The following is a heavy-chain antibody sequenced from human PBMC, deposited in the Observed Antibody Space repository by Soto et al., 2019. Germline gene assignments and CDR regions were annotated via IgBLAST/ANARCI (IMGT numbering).Heavy chain of an antibody. CDR2: INHSGST. Sequence: SETLSLTCAVYGGSFSGYYWSWIRQPPGKGLEWIGEINHSGSTNYNPSLKSRVTISVDTSKNQFSLKLSSVTAADTAVYYCARGSGYCSSTSCYMGGYYMDVWGKGTTVTVSS. CDR3: ARGSGYCSSTSCYMGGYYMDV. V-gene: IGHV4-34*01. D-gene: IGHD2-2*02. CDR1: GGSFSGYY. J-gene: IGHJ6*03.